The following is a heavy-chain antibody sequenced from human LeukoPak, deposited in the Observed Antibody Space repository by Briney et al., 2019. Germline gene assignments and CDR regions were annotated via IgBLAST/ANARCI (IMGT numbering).Heavy chain of an antibody. CDR1: GFTFSTY. CDR2: VYKDGKM. Sequence: GGSLRLSCAASGFTFSTYISLVRQSPGKGLEWVSVVYKDGKMFYIDSVKGRFAISRDTSKNTVYLQMNNLRAEDTAVYYCARRHCSGGDCYFAGADPFDHWGQGTLVTVSS. V-gene: IGHV3-53*01. CDR3: ARRHCSGGDCYFAGADPFDH. J-gene: IGHJ4*02. D-gene: IGHD2-21*01.